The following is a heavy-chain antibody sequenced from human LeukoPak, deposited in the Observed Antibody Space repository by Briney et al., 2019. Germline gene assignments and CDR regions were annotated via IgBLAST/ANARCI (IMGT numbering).Heavy chain of an antibody. J-gene: IGHJ6*02. V-gene: IGHV1-3*01. CDR1: GYTFTSYA. D-gene: IGHD2-15*01. CDR2: MNAGNGNT. CDR3: ARDATYCRGSTCSYYGLDV. Sequence: ASVKVSCKASGYTFTSYAMHWVRQAPGQGLEWMGWMNAGNGNTKYSQKFQGRVSISRDTSATTAYMELSSLTSGDTAVYYCARDATYCRGSTCSYYGLDVWGQGTTVTVSS.